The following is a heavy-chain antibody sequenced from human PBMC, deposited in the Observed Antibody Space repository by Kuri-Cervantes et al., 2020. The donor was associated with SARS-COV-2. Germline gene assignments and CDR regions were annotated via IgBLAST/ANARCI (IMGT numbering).Heavy chain of an antibody. CDR1: GYTFTSYY. D-gene: IGHD6-13*01. Sequence: ASVKVSCKASGYTFTSYYMHWVRQAPGQGLEWMGIINPSGGSTSYAQKFQGRVTMTEDTSTDTAYMELSSLRSEDTAVYYCATAPPVEGYTGWFDPWGQGTLVTVSS. CDR3: ATAPPVEGYTGWFDP. CDR2: INPSGGST. J-gene: IGHJ5*02. V-gene: IGHV1-46*01.